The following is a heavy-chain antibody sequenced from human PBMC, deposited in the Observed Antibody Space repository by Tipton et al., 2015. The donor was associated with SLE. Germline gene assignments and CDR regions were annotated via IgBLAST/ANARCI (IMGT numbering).Heavy chain of an antibody. Sequence: GSLRLSCAASGFTFSSYSMNWVRQAPGKGLEWVSSISSSSSYIYYADSVKGRFTISRDNAKNSLYLEMNSLRAEDTAVYYCAKDPRRFWYFDLWGRGTLVTVSS. CDR3: AKDPRRFWYFDL. J-gene: IGHJ2*01. V-gene: IGHV3-21*04. CDR1: GFTFSSYS. CDR2: ISSSSSYI.